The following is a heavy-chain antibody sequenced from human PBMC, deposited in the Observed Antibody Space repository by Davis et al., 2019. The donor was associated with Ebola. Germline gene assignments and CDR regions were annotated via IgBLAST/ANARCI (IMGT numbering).Heavy chain of an antibody. CDR2: ISDSGDST. D-gene: IGHD1-26*01. CDR1: GFTFSSYA. CDR3: AKAGHCGNYCSFDS. J-gene: IGHJ4*02. V-gene: IGHV3-23*01. Sequence: GESLKISCAASGFTFSSYAMHWVRQAPGKGLEWVSAISDSGDSTYYADSVKGRFAISRDNSKNTVYLQMNGLRAEDTAVYYCAKAGHCGNYCSFDSWGQGTLVTVSS.